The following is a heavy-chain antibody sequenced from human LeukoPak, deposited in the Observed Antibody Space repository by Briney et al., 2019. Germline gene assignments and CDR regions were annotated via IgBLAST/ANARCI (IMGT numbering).Heavy chain of an antibody. J-gene: IGHJ4*02. CDR1: GGSISSYY. CDR3: ATARDYDAAYYFDY. V-gene: IGHV4-4*09. CDR2: IYTSGST. Sequence: SETLSLTCTVSGGSISSYYWSWIRQPPGKGLEWIGYIYTSGSTNYNPSLKSRVTMSVDTSKNQFSLKLSSVTAADTAVYYCATARDYDAAYYFDYWGQGTLVTVSS. D-gene: IGHD4-17*01.